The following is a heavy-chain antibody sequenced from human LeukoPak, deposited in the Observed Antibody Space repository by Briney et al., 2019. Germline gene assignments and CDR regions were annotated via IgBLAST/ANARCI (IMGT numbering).Heavy chain of an antibody. D-gene: IGHD3-9*01. CDR2: IKQDGSEK. V-gene: IGHV3-7*01. J-gene: IGHJ6*03. Sequence: GGSLRLSCAASGFTFSSFWMSWVRQAPGKGLECVANIKQDGSEKYYVDSVKGRFTIYRDNAKNSLYLQMNSLRAEDTAVYYCARGNYDILTWQGYMDVWGKGTTVTVSS. CDR3: ARGNYDILTWQGYMDV. CDR1: GFTFSSFW.